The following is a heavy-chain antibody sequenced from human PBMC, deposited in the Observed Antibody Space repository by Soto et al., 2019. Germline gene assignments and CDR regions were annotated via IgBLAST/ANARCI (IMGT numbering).Heavy chain of an antibody. V-gene: IGHV1-69*06. D-gene: IGHD6-6*01. CDR2: IIPIFGTA. J-gene: IGHJ6*02. Sequence: SVKVSCKASGGTFSSYAISWVRQAPGQGLEWMGGIIPIFGTANYAQKFQGRVTITADKSTSTAYMELSSLRSEDTAVYYCARGYEPSIAARWRGEAFLVRRAMDAWGQGTTVTVSS. CDR3: ARGYEPSIAARWRGEAFLVRRAMDA. CDR1: GGTFSSYA.